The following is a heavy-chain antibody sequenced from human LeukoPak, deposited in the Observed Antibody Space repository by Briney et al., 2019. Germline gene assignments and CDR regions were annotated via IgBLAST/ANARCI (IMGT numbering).Heavy chain of an antibody. CDR1: GYTLTELS. D-gene: IGHD2-2*01. V-gene: IGHV1-24*01. CDR3: AKVGGYCISTSCYPHYDMDV. CDR2: FDPEDGET. J-gene: IGHJ6*02. Sequence: ASVKVSCKVSGYTLTELSMHWVRQAPGKGLEWMGGFDPEDGETIYAQKFQGRVTMTEDTSTDTAYMELSSLRSEDTAVYHCAKVGGYCISTSCYPHYDMDVWGQGTTVTASS.